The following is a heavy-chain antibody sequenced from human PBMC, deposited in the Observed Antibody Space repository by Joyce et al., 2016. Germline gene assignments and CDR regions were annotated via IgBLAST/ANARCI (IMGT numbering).Heavy chain of an antibody. CDR2: IWYDVNNA. D-gene: IGHD2-15*01. J-gene: IGHJ4*02. Sequence: SYGMHWVRQAPGKGLEWVAVIWYDVNNADYADTVKGRFTVSRDNTKKTLYLQMNSLRAEDTAVYYCARDLGYCSGDSCYSGNFDYWGQGNLVTVSS. CDR1: SYG. CDR3: ARDLGYCSGDSCYSGNFDY. V-gene: IGHV3-33*01.